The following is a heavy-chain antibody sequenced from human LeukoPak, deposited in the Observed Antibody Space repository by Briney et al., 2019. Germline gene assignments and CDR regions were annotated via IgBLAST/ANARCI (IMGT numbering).Heavy chain of an antibody. V-gene: IGHV3-23*01. D-gene: IGHD6-19*01. CDR3: AKETEYSSGWYGYFDY. Sequence: GGSLRVSCAASGFTFSSYAMSWVRQAPGKGLEWVSAISGSGGSTYYADSVKGRFTISRDNSKNTLYLQMNSLRAEDTAVYYCAKETEYSSGWYGYFDYWGQGTLVTVSS. J-gene: IGHJ4*02. CDR2: ISGSGGST. CDR1: GFTFSSYA.